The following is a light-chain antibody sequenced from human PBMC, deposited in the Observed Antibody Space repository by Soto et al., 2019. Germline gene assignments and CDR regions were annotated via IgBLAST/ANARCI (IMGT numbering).Light chain of an antibody. CDR3: SSYTSSSTLVV. CDR1: SSYVGGYNY. CDR2: DVS. J-gene: IGLJ1*01. V-gene: IGLV2-14*01. Sequence: QSVLTQPASLSGSHGQSITISCTGTSSYVGGYNYVSWYQQHPGKAPKLMIYDVSNLPSGVSNRFSGSKSGNTASLTISGLQAEDEADYYCSSYTSSSTLVVFGPGTKLTVL.